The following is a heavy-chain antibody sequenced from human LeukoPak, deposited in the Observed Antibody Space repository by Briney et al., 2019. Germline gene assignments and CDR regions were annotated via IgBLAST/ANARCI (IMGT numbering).Heavy chain of an antibody. CDR2: INPNSGGT. CDR1: GYTFTGYY. Sequence: ASVKVSCKASGYTFTGYYMHWVRQAPGQGLEWMGWINPNSGGTNYAQKFQGRVTMTRDTSISTAYMELSSLRSEDTAVYYCARTLTHGSGSYYYYYYYMDVWGKGTTVTVSS. D-gene: IGHD3-10*01. V-gene: IGHV1-2*02. CDR3: ARTLTHGSGSYYYYYYYMDV. J-gene: IGHJ6*03.